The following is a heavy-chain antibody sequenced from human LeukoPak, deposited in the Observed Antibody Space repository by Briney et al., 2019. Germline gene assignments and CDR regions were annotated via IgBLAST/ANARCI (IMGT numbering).Heavy chain of an antibody. Sequence: GGSLRLSCAASRFTLSTYWMSWVRQAPGKGLEWVANIKHDGSEKYSVDSVKGRFTISRDNAKNSLYLQMNSLRAEDTAVYYCAREKFDYWGQGTLVTISS. V-gene: IGHV3-7*03. J-gene: IGHJ4*02. CDR2: IKHDGSEK. CDR1: RFTLSTYW. CDR3: AREKFDY.